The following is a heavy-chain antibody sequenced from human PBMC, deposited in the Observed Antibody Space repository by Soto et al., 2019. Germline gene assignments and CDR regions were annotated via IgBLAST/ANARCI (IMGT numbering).Heavy chain of an antibody. J-gene: IGHJ6*02. CDR2: IYPGDSDV. CDR3: ARTSAAGKYYYGMDF. V-gene: IGHV5-51*01. CDR1: GYSFTSYW. Sequence: GESLKISCKGSGYSFTSYWIAWVRQMPGKGLEWMAIIYPGDSDVKYSPSFQGQVTVSADKSISTAYLQWSSLKASDTAMYYCARTSAAGKYYYGMDFRGQGTTVTVSS. D-gene: IGHD6-13*01.